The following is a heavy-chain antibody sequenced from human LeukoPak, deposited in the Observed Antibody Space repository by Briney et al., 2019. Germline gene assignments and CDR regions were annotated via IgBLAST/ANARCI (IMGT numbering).Heavy chain of an antibody. CDR2: IYYSGST. CDR3: ARDCSSTSCYTNYYYYMDV. V-gene: IGHV4-59*12. CDR1: GGSISSYY. Sequence: SETLSLTCTVSGGSISSYYWSWIRQPPGKGLEWIGYIYYSGSTNYNPSLKSRVTILVDTSKNQFSLKLTSVTAADTAVYYCARDCSSTSCYTNYYYYMDVWGKGTTVTVSS. D-gene: IGHD2-2*02. J-gene: IGHJ6*03.